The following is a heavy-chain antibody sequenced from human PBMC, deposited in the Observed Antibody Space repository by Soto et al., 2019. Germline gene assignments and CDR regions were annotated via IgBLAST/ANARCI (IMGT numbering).Heavy chain of an antibody. V-gene: IGHV4-31*03. CDR2: IYHSGSA. CDR1: GGSISSGGHY. Sequence: SETLSLTCTVSGGSISSGGHYCNWLRQHPGKGLEWIGYIYHSGSAYYNPSLKSRVTISVDTSKNQFSLKLSSVTAADTAVYCCARRYYYDRSGYYYFDYWGQGTLVTVSS. D-gene: IGHD3-22*01. CDR3: ARRYYYDRSGYYYFDY. J-gene: IGHJ4*02.